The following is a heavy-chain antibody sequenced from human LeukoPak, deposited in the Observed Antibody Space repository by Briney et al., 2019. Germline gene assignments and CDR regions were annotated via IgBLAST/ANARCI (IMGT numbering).Heavy chain of an antibody. Sequence: SETLSLTCTVSGYSISSGYFWGWMRQPPGKGLEWIGSIYQSETAHYNPSLKSRVTISVDTSKNQFSLKLSSVTAADTAVYYCARVVASTNDAFDIWGQGTMVTVSS. CDR2: IYQSETA. V-gene: IGHV4-38-2*02. J-gene: IGHJ3*02. D-gene: IGHD3-3*02. CDR3: ARVVASTNDAFDI. CDR1: GYSISSGYF.